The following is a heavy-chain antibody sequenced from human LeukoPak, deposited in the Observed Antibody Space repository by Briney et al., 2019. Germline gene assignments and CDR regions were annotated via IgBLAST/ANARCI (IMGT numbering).Heavy chain of an antibody. D-gene: IGHD3-10*01. CDR2: IWYDGGNK. V-gene: IGHV3-33*01. CDR3: ARSREHGSGTYDSYYFDY. CDR1: GFTFSTYG. J-gene: IGHJ4*02. Sequence: GGSLRLSCAASGFTFSTYGMHWVRQAPGKGLEWVAIIWYDGGNKYYADSVRGRFTISRDNSKNTLFLQMNSPRAEDTAVYYCARSREHGSGTYDSYYFDYWGQGTLVTVSS.